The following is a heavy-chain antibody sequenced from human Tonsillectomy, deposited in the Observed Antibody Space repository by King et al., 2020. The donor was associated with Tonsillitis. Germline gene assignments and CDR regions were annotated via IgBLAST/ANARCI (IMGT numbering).Heavy chain of an antibody. CDR2: INTANGNT. V-gene: IGHV1-3*04. CDR1: GYTFTVYA. J-gene: IGHJ5*02. D-gene: IGHD4-17*01. Sequence: QLVQSGAEVKKPGASVKVSCRASGYTFTVYAMHWVRQAPGQRLEWMGWINTANGNTKYSQKFQGRVTLTKDTSANTAYMELSSLRSEDTAVYYCARDRPEMTTAPWGWFDPWGQGTLVTVSS. CDR3: ARDRPEMTTAPWGWFDP.